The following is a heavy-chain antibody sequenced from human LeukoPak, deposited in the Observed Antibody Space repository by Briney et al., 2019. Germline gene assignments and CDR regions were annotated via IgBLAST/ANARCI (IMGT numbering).Heavy chain of an antibody. V-gene: IGHV3-23*01. D-gene: IGHD3-9*01. J-gene: IGHJ4*02. CDR1: GFTFSSYG. Sequence: GGTLRLSCAASGFTFSSYGMSWVRQAPGKGLERVSAISGSGGSTYYADSVKGRFTISRDNSKNTLYLQMNSLRAEDTAVYYCAKDSHTPSRVLRYFDWPPRDWGQGTLVTVSS. CDR2: ISGSGGST. CDR3: AKDSHTPSRVLRYFDWPPRD.